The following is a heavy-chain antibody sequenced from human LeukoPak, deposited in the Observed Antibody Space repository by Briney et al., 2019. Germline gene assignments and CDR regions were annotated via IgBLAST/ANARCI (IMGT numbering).Heavy chain of an antibody. D-gene: IGHD3-3*01. V-gene: IGHV3-21*01. CDR1: GFTFSTYS. J-gene: IGHJ4*02. CDR2: ISSSSSYI. Sequence: GRSLRLSCAASGFTFSTYSMNWVRQAPGHRLEWVSSISSSSSYIYYADSVSGRFTIARDNAKNSLYLQMNGLRAEDTAVYYCARDLGDYYFDYWGQGTLVTVSS. CDR3: ARDLGDYYFDY.